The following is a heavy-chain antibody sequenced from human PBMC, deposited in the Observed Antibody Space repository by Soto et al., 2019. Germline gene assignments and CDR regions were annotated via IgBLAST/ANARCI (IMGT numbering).Heavy chain of an antibody. Sequence: GESLKISCKGSGYSFTSYWIGWVRQMPGKGLEWMGIIYPGDSDTRYSPSFQGQVTTSADKSISTAYLQWSSLKASDTAMYYCARQRIAVAGGMDVWGQGTTVTVSS. J-gene: IGHJ6*02. D-gene: IGHD6-19*01. V-gene: IGHV5-51*01. CDR2: IYPGDSDT. CDR1: GYSFTSYW. CDR3: ARQRIAVAGGMDV.